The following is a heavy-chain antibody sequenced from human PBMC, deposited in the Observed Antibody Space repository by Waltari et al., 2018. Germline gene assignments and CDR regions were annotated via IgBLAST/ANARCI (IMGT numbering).Heavy chain of an antibody. CDR3: ARDYDSSGYYYDY. CDR1: GCSIFHNKYY. V-gene: IGHV4-39*02. D-gene: IGHD3-22*01. J-gene: IGHJ4*02. CDR2: IFYRGST. Sequence: QLQLQESGPGLVKPSETLSLTCTVSGCSIFHNKYYWGCIRQPPGKGLEWIGSIFYRGSTHYNPSLKSRVTMSVDTSKNQFSLKLSSVTAADTARYYCARDYDSSGYYYDYWGQGVLVTVSS.